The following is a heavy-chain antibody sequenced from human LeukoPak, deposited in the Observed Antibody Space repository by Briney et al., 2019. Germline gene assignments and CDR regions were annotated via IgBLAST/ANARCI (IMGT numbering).Heavy chain of an antibody. D-gene: IGHD2-2*01. CDR3: ARIVAPAAMLRYYYYYMDV. J-gene: IGHJ6*03. CDR1: GGSFSGYY. V-gene: IGHV4-34*01. CDR2: INHSGST. Sequence: PSETLSLTCAVYGGSFSGYYWSWIRQPPGKGLEWIGEINHSGSTNYNPSLKSRVTISVDTSKNQFSLKLSSVTAADTAVYYCARIVAPAAMLRYYYYYMDVWGKGTTVTISS.